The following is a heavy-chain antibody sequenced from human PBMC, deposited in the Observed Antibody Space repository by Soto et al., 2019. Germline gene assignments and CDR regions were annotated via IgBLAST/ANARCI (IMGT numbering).Heavy chain of an antibody. D-gene: IGHD4-17*01. CDR2: IDPSDSYT. V-gene: IGHV5-10-1*01. CDR3: ARPGSSGDYELY. CDR1: GYSFTSDC. J-gene: IGHJ4*02. Sequence: GESLKISCNGSGYSFTSDCISLVLQMPGKGLEWMGRIDPSDSYTNYSPSFQGHVTISADKSISTAYLQWSSLKASDTAMYYCARPGSSGDYELYWGQGTLVTVSS.